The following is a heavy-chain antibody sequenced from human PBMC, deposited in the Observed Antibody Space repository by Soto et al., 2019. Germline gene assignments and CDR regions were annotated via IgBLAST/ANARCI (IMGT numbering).Heavy chain of an antibody. J-gene: IGHJ6*02. CDR3: ARGFRRRPGYTPGYYGMDV. CDR2: IYESGSA. V-gene: IGHV4-30-2*01. Sequence: QLQLQESGSGLVRPSQTLSLTCAVSGGSIGSRGYSWSWIRQPPGKGLEWIGYIYESGSAFYKPSLKSRVTTSVDRSKNQFSLKLSSVTAADTAVYYCARGFRRRPGYTPGYYGMDVWGQGTTVTVSS. D-gene: IGHD5-12*01. CDR1: GGSIGSRGYS.